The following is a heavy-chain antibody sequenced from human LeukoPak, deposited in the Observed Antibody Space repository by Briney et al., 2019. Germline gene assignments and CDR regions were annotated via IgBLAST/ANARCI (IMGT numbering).Heavy chain of an antibody. Sequence: SETLSLTCTVSGGSISSYYLSWIRQPPGKGLEWIGYIYYSGSTNYNPSLKSRVTISVDTSKNQFSLKLSSVTAADTAVYYCARGPIAAAGLNWFDPWGQGTLVTVSS. D-gene: IGHD6-13*01. CDR1: GGSISSYY. J-gene: IGHJ5*02. CDR2: IYYSGST. V-gene: IGHV4-59*12. CDR3: ARGPIAAAGLNWFDP.